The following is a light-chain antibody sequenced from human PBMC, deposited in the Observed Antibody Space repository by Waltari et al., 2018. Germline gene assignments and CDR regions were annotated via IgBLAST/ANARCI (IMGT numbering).Light chain of an antibody. Sequence: QSVLTQPPSVSEAPRPRVTIPSSGSSSNNGHNVVTWYQQLPGNAPKLLIYYEDLLPSGVSDRFSGSKSGTSASLAISGLQSEDEADYYCSAWDDSLNGPVFGGGTKLTVL. CDR3: SAWDDSLNGPV. V-gene: IGLV1-36*01. CDR2: YED. CDR1: SSNNGHNV. J-gene: IGLJ2*01.